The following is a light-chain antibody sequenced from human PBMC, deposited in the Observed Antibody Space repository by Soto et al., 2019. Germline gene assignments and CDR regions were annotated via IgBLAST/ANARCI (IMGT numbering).Light chain of an antibody. CDR3: CSYAGSNTLI. CDR1: SSDVGGYNY. V-gene: IGLV2-11*01. CDR2: DVS. J-gene: IGLJ2*01. Sequence: QSVLTQPRSVSGSPGQSVTISCTGTSSDVGGYNYVSWYQQHPGKAPKLMIYDVSKRPSGVPDRFSGSKSGNTASLTFSGLQAEDEADYYCCSYAGSNTLIFGGGTKVTVL.